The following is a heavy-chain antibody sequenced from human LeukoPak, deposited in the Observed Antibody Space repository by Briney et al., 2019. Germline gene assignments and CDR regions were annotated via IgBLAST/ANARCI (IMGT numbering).Heavy chain of an antibody. J-gene: IGHJ5*02. V-gene: IGHV4-34*01. CDR1: GGSFSGYC. D-gene: IGHD1-7*01. Sequence: PSETLSLTCAVYGGSFSGYCWSWIRQPPGKGLEWIGEINHSGSTNYNPSLKSRVTISVDTSKNQFSLKLSSVTAADTAVYYCARRRLGGNWNSKEGAWFDPWGQGTLVTVSS. CDR3: ARRRLGGNWNSKEGAWFDP. CDR2: INHSGST.